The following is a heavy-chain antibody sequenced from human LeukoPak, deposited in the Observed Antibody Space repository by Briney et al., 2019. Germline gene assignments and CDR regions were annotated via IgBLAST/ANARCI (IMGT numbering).Heavy chain of an antibody. CDR1: GFTFSRYG. J-gene: IGHJ4*02. V-gene: IGHV3-33*01. Sequence: GGSLRLSCAASGFTFSRYGMHWVRHAPGKGLEGGAVIWYGGSNKYYADSVKRRFTISRDNSKNTLYLQRNRLRAEDTAVYYCARDLYDSSGYSDYGGQGSLVTVSS. CDR3: ARDLYDSSGYSDY. D-gene: IGHD3-22*01. CDR2: IWYGGSNK.